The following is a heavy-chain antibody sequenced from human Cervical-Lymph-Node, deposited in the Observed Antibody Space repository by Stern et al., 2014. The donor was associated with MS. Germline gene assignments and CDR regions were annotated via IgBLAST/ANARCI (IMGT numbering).Heavy chain of an antibody. D-gene: IGHD6-6*01. CDR2: IYYSGST. V-gene: IGHV4-30-4*01. Sequence: QVQLQESGPGLVKPSQTLSLTCTVSGGSISSGDYYWSWIRQPPGKGLEWIGYIYYSGSTYYHPSLKSRFTISVDTSKNQFSLKLSSVTAADTAVYYCARGRRGSSSSFNYWGQGTLVTVSS. CDR1: GGSISSGDYY. CDR3: ARGRRGSSSSFNY. J-gene: IGHJ4*02.